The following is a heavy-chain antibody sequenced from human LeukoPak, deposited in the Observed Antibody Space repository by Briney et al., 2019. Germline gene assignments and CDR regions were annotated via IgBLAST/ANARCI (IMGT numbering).Heavy chain of an antibody. CDR1: GFTFDDYA. CDR3: AKGPKSYYYYGMGV. CDR2: ISWNSGSI. V-gene: IGHV3-9*01. Sequence: GGSLRLSCAASGFTFDDYAMHWVRQAPGKGLEWVSGISWNSGSIGYADSVKGRFTISRDNAKNSLYLQMNSLRAEDTALYYCAKGPKSYYYYGMGVWGQGTTVTVS. J-gene: IGHJ6*02.